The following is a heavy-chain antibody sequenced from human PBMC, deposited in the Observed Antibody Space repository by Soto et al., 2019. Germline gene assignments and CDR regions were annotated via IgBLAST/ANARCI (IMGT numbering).Heavy chain of an antibody. CDR2: IYYSGIT. CDR1: GGSISSGDYH. J-gene: IGHJ6*02. V-gene: IGHV4-30-4*01. Sequence: SETLSLTCTVSGGSISSGDYHWSWIRQPPGKGLEWIGYIYYSGITYYNTSLKSRVTISVDTSKNQFSLKLSSVTAADTAVYYCAGNSRLRYYYGMDVWGQGTTVTVSS. CDR3: AGNSRLRYYYGMDV.